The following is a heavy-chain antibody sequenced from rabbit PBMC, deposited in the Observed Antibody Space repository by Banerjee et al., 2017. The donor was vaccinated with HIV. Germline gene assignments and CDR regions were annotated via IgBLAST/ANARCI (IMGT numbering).Heavy chain of an antibody. Sequence: QEQLEESGGDLVKPEGSLTLTCTASGFSFSSGYYMCWVRQAPGKGLELIGYINTGSGSADYASWVNGRFTISKTSSTTVTLQMTSLTAADTATYFCAISLDSSDWGIFNLWGQGTLVTVS. V-gene: IGHV1S45*01. CDR3: AISLDSSDWGIFNL. D-gene: IGHD4-1*01. CDR1: GFSFSSGYY. CDR2: INTGSGSA. J-gene: IGHJ4*01.